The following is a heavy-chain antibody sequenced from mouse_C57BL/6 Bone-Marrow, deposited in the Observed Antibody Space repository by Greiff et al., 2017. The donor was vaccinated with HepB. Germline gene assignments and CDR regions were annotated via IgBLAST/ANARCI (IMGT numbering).Heavy chain of an antibody. CDR3: TGYYGSSSY. CDR2: IDPENGDT. Sequence: VQLQQSGAELVRPGASVKLSCTASGFNIKDDYMHWVKQRPEQGLEWIGSIDPENGDTEYASKFQGKATITADTSSNTAYLQLSSLTSEDTAVYYCTGYYGSSSYWGRGTALTVSS. CDR1: GFNIKDDY. J-gene: IGHJ2*01. V-gene: IGHV14-4*01. D-gene: IGHD1-1*01.